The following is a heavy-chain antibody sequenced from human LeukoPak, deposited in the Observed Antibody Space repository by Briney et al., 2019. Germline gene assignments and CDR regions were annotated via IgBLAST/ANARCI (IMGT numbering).Heavy chain of an antibody. CDR1: GGSISSGSYY. CDR2: IYTSGST. Sequence: PSETLSLTCTVSGGSISSGSYYWSWIRQPAGKGPEWIGRIYTSGSTNYNPSLKSRVTISVDTSKNQFSLKLSSVTAADTAVYYCARGLAGYSGYDSFDYWGQGTLVTVSS. V-gene: IGHV4-61*02. CDR3: ARGLAGYSGYDSFDY. D-gene: IGHD5-12*01. J-gene: IGHJ4*02.